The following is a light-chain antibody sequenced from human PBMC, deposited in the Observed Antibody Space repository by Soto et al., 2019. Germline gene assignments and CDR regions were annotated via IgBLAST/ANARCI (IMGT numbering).Light chain of an antibody. CDR2: DAS. CDR3: QQRSNWPYI. CDR1: QSVSSY. Sequence: EIVLTQSPATLSLSPGERATLSCRASQSVSSYLAWYQQKPGQAPRLLIYDASNRATGIPARFSGSGSGTDFTHTISSLEPEDFAVYYCQQRSNWPYIFGQGTKLEIK. V-gene: IGKV3-11*01. J-gene: IGKJ2*01.